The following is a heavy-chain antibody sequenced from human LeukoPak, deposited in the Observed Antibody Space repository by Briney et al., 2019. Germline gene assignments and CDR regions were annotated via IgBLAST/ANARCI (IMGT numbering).Heavy chain of an antibody. D-gene: IGHD3-16*02. CDR2: IPYDGSNK. J-gene: IGHJ4*02. CDR3: AKDSYYDYVWGSYRYTNQFDY. V-gene: IGHV3-30*04. CDR1: GFTFSSYA. Sequence: GGSLRLSCAASGFTFSSYAMHWVRQAPGKGLEWVAVIPYDGSNKYYADSVKGRFTISRDNSKNTLYLQMNSLRAEDTAVYYCAKDSYYDYVWGSYRYTNQFDYWGQGTLVTVSS.